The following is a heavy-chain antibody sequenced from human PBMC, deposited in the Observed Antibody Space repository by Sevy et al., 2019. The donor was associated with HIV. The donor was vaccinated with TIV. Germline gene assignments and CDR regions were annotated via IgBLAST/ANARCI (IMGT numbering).Heavy chain of an antibody. D-gene: IGHD1-1*01. CDR3: ARKANRVRYFDY. CDR1: GGSFSGYY. J-gene: IGHJ4*02. Sequence: SEILSLTCAVYGGSFSGYYWSWIRQPPGKGLEWIGEINHSGSTNYNPSLKSLVTISVDTSKNQFSLKLSSVTAADTAVYYCARKANRVRYFDYWGQGTLVTVSS. V-gene: IGHV4-34*01. CDR2: INHSGST.